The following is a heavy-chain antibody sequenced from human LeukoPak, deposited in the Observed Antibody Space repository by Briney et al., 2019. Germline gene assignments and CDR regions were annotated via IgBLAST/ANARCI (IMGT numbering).Heavy chain of an antibody. D-gene: IGHD3-22*01. CDR2: ISGSGGST. Sequence: GGSLRLSCAASGFTFSSYAMSWVRQAPGKGLEWVSAISGSGGSTYYADSVKGRFTISRDNSKNTLYLQMNSLRAEDTAVYYCAKGARGMIVVVIGFYYFDYWGQGTLVTVSS. CDR3: AKGARGMIVVVIGFYYFDY. J-gene: IGHJ4*02. CDR1: GFTFSSYA. V-gene: IGHV3-23*01.